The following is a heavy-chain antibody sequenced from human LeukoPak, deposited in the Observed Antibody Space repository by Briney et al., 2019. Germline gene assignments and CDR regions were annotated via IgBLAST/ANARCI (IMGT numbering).Heavy chain of an antibody. CDR2: ISSSGSTI. D-gene: IGHD3-9*01. CDR1: GFTFSSYA. Sequence: GGSLRLSCAASGFTFSSYAMHWVRQAPGKGLEWVSYISSSGSTIYYADSVKGRFTISRDNAKNSLYLQMNSLRAEDTAVYYCARDLPDVLTGYSDNAFDIWGQGTMVTVSS. J-gene: IGHJ3*02. CDR3: ARDLPDVLTGYSDNAFDI. V-gene: IGHV3-48*04.